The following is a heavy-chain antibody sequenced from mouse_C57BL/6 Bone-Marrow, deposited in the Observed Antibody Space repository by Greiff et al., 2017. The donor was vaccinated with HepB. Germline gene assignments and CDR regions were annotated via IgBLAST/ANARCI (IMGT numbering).Heavy chain of an antibody. Sequence: MLVESGGDLVKPGGSLKLSCAASGFTFSSYGMSWVRQTPDKRLEWVATISSGGSYTYYPDSVKGRFTISRDNAKNTLYLQMSSLKSEDTAMYYCARHGRGFFAYWGQGTLVTVSA. CDR1: GFTFSSYG. CDR3: ARHGRGFFAY. V-gene: IGHV5-6*02. CDR2: ISSGGSYT. J-gene: IGHJ3*01.